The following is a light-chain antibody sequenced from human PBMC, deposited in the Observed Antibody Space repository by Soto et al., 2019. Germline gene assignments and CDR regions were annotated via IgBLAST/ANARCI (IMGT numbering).Light chain of an antibody. CDR3: QQYGSSPRIFT. Sequence: EIVLTQSPDTLSLSPGERATLSCRASQSVSGYLGWYQQKPGQAPRLLIYDASNRAYGVPARFRGSGSGTNFTLTIASLEPDDFAVYYCQQYGSSPRIFTFGPGTKVDIK. CDR1: QSVSGY. CDR2: DAS. V-gene: IGKV3-11*01. J-gene: IGKJ3*01.